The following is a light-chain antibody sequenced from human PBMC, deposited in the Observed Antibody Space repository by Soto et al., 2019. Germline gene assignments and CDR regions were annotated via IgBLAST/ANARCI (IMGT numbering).Light chain of an antibody. Sequence: ERIMTQSPATLSVSPGESATLSCRASQSVSSNLAWYQQKPGQAPRLLIYGVSTRATGIPARFSGSGSETKFTLTISSLQSEDFAVYYCQQYNNWPPLTFGGGTKVDMK. CDR1: QSVSSN. J-gene: IGKJ4*01. CDR2: GVS. CDR3: QQYNNWPPLT. V-gene: IGKV3-15*01.